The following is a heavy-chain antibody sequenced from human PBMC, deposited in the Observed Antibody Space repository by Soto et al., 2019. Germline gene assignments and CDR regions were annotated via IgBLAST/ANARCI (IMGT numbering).Heavy chain of an antibody. CDR2: INAGNGNT. CDR1: GYTFTSYA. CDR3: ARDLGWAGYCSGGSCSPTYYYYYYYMDV. V-gene: IGHV1-3*01. D-gene: IGHD2-15*01. Sequence: RASVKVSCKASGYTFTSYAMHWVRQAPGQRLEWMGWINAGNGNTKYSQKFQGRVTITRDTSASTAYMELSSLRSEDTAVYYCARDLGWAGYCSGGSCSPTYYYYYYYMDVWAKGPRSPSP. J-gene: IGHJ6*03.